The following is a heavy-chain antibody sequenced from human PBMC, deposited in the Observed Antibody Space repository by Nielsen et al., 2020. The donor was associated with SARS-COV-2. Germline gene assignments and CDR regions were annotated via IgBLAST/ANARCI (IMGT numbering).Heavy chain of an antibody. CDR3: AKDRPGRTFYYYYGMDV. Sequence: GESLKISCAASGFTFSSYSMNWVRQAPGKGLEWVSYIRSSSSTIYYADSVKGRFTISRDNAKNSLYLQMNSLRAEDTAVYYCAKDRPGRTFYYYYGMDVWGQGTTVTVSS. CDR1: GFTFSSYS. CDR2: IRSSSSTI. V-gene: IGHV3-48*01. J-gene: IGHJ6*02. D-gene: IGHD1-14*01.